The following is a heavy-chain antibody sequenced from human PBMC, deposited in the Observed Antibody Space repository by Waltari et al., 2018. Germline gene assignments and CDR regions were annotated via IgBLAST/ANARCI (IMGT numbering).Heavy chain of an antibody. V-gene: IGHV3-33*01. J-gene: IGHJ6*02. D-gene: IGHD3-10*01. Sequence: QEQLVESGGGVVQPGRSLRLSCAASGFSFNKYTMNWVRQAPGKGPDWVAVIWFDGSIKYYGDSVKGRFTISRDNSRNTLYLQMNSLRVDDTAVYYCARDRSSEFYYGMDVWGQGTTVTVSS. CDR2: IWFDGSIK. CDR3: ARDRSSEFYYGMDV. CDR1: GFSFNKYT.